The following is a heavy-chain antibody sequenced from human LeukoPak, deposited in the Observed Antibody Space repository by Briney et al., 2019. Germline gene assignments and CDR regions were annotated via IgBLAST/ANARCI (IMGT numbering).Heavy chain of an antibody. Sequence: GASVKVSCKASGGTFSSYAISWVRQAPGQGLEWMGGIIPIFGTANYAQKFQGRVTITADESTSTAYMELSSLRSEDTAVYYCARTNDCSGTSCPWAWFDPWGQGTLVTVSS. CDR1: GGTFSSYA. CDR2: IIPIFGTA. D-gene: IGHD2-2*01. CDR3: ARTNDCSGTSCPWAWFDP. V-gene: IGHV1-69*13. J-gene: IGHJ5*02.